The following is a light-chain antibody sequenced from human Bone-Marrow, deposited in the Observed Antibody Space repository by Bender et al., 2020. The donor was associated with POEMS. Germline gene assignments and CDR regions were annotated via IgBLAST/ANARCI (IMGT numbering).Light chain of an antibody. CDR3: AVWDDSLNGWV. Sequence: QSVLTQPLSVSGAPGQRVTISCTGSSSSIGAGYDVHWYQQLPGTAPKLLIYDTFNRPSGVPDRFSGSKSGTSASLAITGLQAEDEADYYCAVWDDSLNGWVFGGGTKLTVL. J-gene: IGLJ3*02. CDR2: DTF. CDR1: SSSIGAGYD. V-gene: IGLV1-40*01.